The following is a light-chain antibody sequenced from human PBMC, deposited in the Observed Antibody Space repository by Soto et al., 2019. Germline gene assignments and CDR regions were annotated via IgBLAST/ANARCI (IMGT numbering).Light chain of an antibody. Sequence: ELTQPPSVSVAPGKTAKITCGGNNIGSKSVHWYQQKPGQAPVLVIYYDSDRPSGIPERFSGSNSGNTATLTISRVEAGDEADYYCQVWDTSSDHYVFGTGTELTVL. CDR1: NIGSKS. J-gene: IGLJ1*01. CDR2: YDS. CDR3: QVWDTSSDHYV. V-gene: IGLV3-21*04.